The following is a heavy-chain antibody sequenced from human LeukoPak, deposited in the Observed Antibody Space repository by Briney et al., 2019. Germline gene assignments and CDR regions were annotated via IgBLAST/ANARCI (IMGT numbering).Heavy chain of an antibody. CDR2: INNNGTT. CDR3: ARAEDGNNLGLLGY. J-gene: IGHJ4*02. D-gene: IGHD5-24*01. V-gene: IGHV4-34*01. Sequence: PSETLSLTCAVYGGSFSSYYWSWIRQPPGKGLEWIGEINNNGTTNYNPALKSRVTISVDASNRQFSLRLNSVTAADTAADYCARAEDGNNLGLLGYWGQGTRVIVSS. CDR1: GGSFSSYY.